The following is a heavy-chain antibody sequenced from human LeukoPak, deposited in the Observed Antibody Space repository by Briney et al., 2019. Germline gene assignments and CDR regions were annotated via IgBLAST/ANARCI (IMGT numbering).Heavy chain of an antibody. CDR1: GGSISTFY. Sequence: PSETLSLTCTVSGGSISTFYWSRLRQPPGKGLEWIGYIYYSGSTNYNPSLKSRVTISVDTSKNQFSLRLSSVTAADTAVYYCAREDPQTTVPEGLDVWGQGTTVTVSS. D-gene: IGHD4-17*01. CDR3: AREDPQTTVPEGLDV. V-gene: IGHV4-59*01. CDR2: IYYSGST. J-gene: IGHJ6*02.